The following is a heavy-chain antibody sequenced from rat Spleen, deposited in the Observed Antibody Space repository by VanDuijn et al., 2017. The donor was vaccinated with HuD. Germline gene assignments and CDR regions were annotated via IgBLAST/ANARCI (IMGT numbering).Heavy chain of an antibody. V-gene: IGHV2-1*01. CDR3: TRLLQRNWFAY. D-gene: IGHD1-1*01. J-gene: IGHJ3*01. CDR2: IWGDGST. CDR1: GFSLNINS. Sequence: QVQLKESGPGLVQPSQTLSLTCTVSGFSLNINSVNWVRQSPGKGLEWMGGIWGDGSTDYNSLLKSRLSISRDTSKSQVFLKMNSLQTDDTAIYFCTRLLQRNWFAYWGQGTLVTVSS.